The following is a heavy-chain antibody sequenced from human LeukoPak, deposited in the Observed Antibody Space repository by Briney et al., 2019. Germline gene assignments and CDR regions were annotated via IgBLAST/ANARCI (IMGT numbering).Heavy chain of an antibody. D-gene: IGHD3-22*01. Sequence: GGSLRLSCAASGFTFSSYWMHWVRRAPGKGLMWVSLITTDGSSTTYADSVKGRFTISRDNAKNTLYLQMNSLRAEDTAVYYCARPHYDSSGYYYFDAFDIWGQGTMVTVSS. V-gene: IGHV3-74*01. CDR2: ITTDGSST. CDR3: ARPHYDSSGYYYFDAFDI. J-gene: IGHJ3*02. CDR1: GFTFSSYW.